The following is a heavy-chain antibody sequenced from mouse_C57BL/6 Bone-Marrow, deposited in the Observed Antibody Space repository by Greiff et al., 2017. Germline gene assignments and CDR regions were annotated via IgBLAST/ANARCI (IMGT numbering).Heavy chain of an antibody. J-gene: IGHJ3*01. V-gene: IGHV5-9*01. CDR3: ARGNYFPWFAY. D-gene: IGHD2-1*01. CDR2: ISGGGGNT. CDR1: GFTFRSYT. Sequence: EVNVVESGGGLVKPGGSLKFSCAASGFTFRSYTMSWVRQTPEKRLEWVATISGGGGNTYYPYSVKGRFTISRDNAKNTLYLQMSSLRSEDTAWYYCARGNYFPWFAYWGQGTLVTVSA.